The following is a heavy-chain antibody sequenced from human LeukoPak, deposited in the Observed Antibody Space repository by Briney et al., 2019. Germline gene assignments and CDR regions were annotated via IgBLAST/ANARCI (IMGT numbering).Heavy chain of an antibody. CDR2: ISAYNGNT. Sequence: ASVKVSCKASGGTFSSYAISWVRQAPGQGLEWMGWISAYNGNTNYAQKLQGRVTMTTDTSTSTAYMELRSLRSDDTAVYYCARGITIFGVVPVAFDIWGQGTMVTVSS. J-gene: IGHJ3*02. V-gene: IGHV1-18*01. D-gene: IGHD3-3*01. CDR3: ARGITIFGVVPVAFDI. CDR1: GGTFSSYA.